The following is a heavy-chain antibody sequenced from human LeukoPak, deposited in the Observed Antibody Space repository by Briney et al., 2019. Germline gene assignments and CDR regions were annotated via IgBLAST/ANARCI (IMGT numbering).Heavy chain of an antibody. Sequence: PSETLSLTCTVSGGSISSSSYYWGWIRQPPGKGLEWIGSIYYSGSTYYNPSLKSRVTISVDTSKNQFSLKLSSVTAADTAVYYCARAAAGTWRNWFDPWGQGTLVTVSS. CDR3: ARAAAGTWRNWFDP. V-gene: IGHV4-39*07. CDR2: IYYSGST. J-gene: IGHJ5*02. D-gene: IGHD6-13*01. CDR1: GGSISSSSYY.